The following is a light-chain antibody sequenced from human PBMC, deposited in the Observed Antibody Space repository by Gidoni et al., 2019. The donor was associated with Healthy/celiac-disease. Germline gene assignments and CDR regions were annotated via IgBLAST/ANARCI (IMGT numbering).Light chain of an antibody. CDR2: EVS. CDR3: SSYAGSNNLV. V-gene: IGLV2-8*01. CDR1: SSNGGGYNY. J-gene: IGLJ2*01. Sequence: QFALPQPPSASGSPRQSVTISCTGTSSNGGGYNYVSWYQQHPGKAPKPMIYEVSKRPSGVPDRFSGSKSGNTASLTVSGLQAEDEADYYCSSYAGSNNLVFGGGTKLTVL.